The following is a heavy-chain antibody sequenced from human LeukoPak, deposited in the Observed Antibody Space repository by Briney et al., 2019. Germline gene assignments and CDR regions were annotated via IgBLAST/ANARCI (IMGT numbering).Heavy chain of an antibody. D-gene: IGHD1-1*01. CDR3: TGGGDTTAEYFQR. V-gene: IGHV3-7*01. Sequence: GGSLRLSCVVSGFTFNRCWMNWVRQAPGKGLEWVAHINPDGRDTYYVDSVKGRFTISRDNAQNSMYLQMNSLRVEDTAVYYGTGGGDTTAEYFQRWGQGTLVTVSS. CDR1: GFTFNRCW. J-gene: IGHJ1*01. CDR2: INPDGRDT.